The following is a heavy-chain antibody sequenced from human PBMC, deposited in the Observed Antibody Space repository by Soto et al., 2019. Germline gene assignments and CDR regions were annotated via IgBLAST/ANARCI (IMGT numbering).Heavy chain of an antibody. J-gene: IGHJ4*01. D-gene: IGHD2-21*02. CDR1: PFTLRTYA. CDR2: IGGGGENT. Sequence: GRSRRLPGAAFPFTLRTYAMSSVGEDQGKGLGVFTAIGGGGENTYYADSRKGRFTIPRDNSMNTLYLQMNSLRIEDTAVYYCTKVVTGWYWDCWGHGHLVTVSS. CDR3: TKVVTGWYWDC. V-gene: IGHV3-23*01.